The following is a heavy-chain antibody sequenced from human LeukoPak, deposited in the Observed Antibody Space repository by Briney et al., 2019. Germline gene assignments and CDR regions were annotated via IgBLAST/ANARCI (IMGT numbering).Heavy chain of an antibody. J-gene: IGHJ6*02. D-gene: IGHD6-13*01. V-gene: IGHV4-59*01. Sequence: SETLSLTCTVSGGSISSYYWSWIRQPPGKGLEWIGYIYYSGSTNYNPSLKSRVTISVDTSKNQFSLKLSSVTAADTAVYYCARENRGIAAAQYYYGMDVWGQGTTVTVSS. CDR2: IYYSGST. CDR1: GGSISSYY. CDR3: ARENRGIAAAQYYYGMDV.